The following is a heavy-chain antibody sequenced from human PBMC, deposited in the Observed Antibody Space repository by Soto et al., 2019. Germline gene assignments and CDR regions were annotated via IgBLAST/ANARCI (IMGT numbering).Heavy chain of an antibody. V-gene: IGHV1-46*01. CDR1: GYTFTSYY. J-gene: IGHJ6*02. D-gene: IGHD6-13*01. Sequence: ASVKVSCKASGYTFTSYYMHWVRQAPGQGLEWMGIINPSGGSTSYAQKFQGRVTMTRDTSTSTVYIELSSLRSEDTAVYYCARDKQRLVYYYYYYYGMDVWGQGTTVTVSS. CDR3: ARDKQRLVYYYYYYYGMDV. CDR2: INPSGGST.